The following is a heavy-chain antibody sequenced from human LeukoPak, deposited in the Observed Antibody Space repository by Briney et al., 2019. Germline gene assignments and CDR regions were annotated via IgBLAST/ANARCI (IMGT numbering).Heavy chain of an antibody. J-gene: IGHJ4*02. V-gene: IGHV3-21*01. CDR3: ARRTFGGVIVSLDY. CDR1: GFTFRSFS. CDR2: ISSSSSYI. Sequence: GGSLRLSCAASGFTFRSFSMNWVRQAPGKGLEWVSSISSSSSYIYYADSVKGRFTISRDNSKNTLYLQMNSLRAEDTAVYYCARRTFGGVIVSLDYWGQGTLVTASS. D-gene: IGHD3-16*02.